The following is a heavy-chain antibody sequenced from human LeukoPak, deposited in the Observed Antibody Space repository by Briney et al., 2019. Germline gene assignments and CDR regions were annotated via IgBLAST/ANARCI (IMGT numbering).Heavy chain of an antibody. CDR2: ISAYNGNT. CDR3: ARDTLSGTMILDAFDI. CDR1: GYTFTSYG. V-gene: IGHV1-18*01. J-gene: IGHJ3*02. D-gene: IGHD3-10*01. Sequence: GASVKVSCKASGYTFTSYGISWVRQAPGQGLEWMGWISAYNGNTNYAQKLQGRVTMTTDTSTSTAYMELRSLRSDDTAVYYCARDTLSGTMILDAFDIWGQGTMVTVSS.